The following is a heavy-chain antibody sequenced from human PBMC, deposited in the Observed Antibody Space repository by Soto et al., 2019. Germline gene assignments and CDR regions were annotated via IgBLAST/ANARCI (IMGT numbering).Heavy chain of an antibody. Sequence: SETLSLTCTVSGGSISSSSYYWGWIRQPPGKGLEWIGSIYYSGSTYYNPSLKSRVTISVDTSKNQFSLKLSSVTAADTAVYYCARGLFQHFEYSSSNLYFDYWGQGTLVTVSS. D-gene: IGHD6-6*01. V-gene: IGHV4-39*01. CDR1: GGSISSSSYY. CDR3: ARGLFQHFEYSSSNLYFDY. CDR2: IYYSGST. J-gene: IGHJ4*02.